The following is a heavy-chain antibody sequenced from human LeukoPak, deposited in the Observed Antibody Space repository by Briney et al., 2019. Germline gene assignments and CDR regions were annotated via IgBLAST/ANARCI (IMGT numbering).Heavy chain of an antibody. CDR2: IYYSGST. V-gene: IGHV4-30-4*01. Sequence: SETLSLTCTVSGGSISSGDYYWSWTRQPPGKGLEWIGYIYYSGSTYYNPSLKSRVTISVDTSKNQFSLKLSSVTAADTAVYYCARGSRLSIAAAGMLMDYWGQGTLVTVSS. D-gene: IGHD6-13*01. CDR3: ARGSRLSIAAAGMLMDY. J-gene: IGHJ4*02. CDR1: GGSISSGDYY.